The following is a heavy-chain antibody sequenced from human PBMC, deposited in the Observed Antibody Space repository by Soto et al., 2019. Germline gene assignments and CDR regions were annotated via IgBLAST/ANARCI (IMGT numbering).Heavy chain of an antibody. CDR2: IGAGGNT. J-gene: IGHJ4*02. V-gene: IGHV3-23*01. CDR3: AKDSGYSHNPEDYLDN. Sequence: EVQLLQSGGGLVQPGGSLRLSCAASGFTFSSYAMSWVRQAPGKGLGWVSGIGAGGNTYSADSVKGRFTISRDNSKNAVYLQMNSLRAEDTAEYYFAKDSGYSHNPEDYLDNCGQGTLVTVSS. D-gene: IGHD5-12*01. CDR1: GFTFSSYA.